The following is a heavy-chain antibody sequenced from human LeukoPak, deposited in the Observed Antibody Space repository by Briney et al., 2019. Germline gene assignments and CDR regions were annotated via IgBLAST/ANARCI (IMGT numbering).Heavy chain of an antibody. D-gene: IGHD4-17*01. Sequence: SETLSLTCAVYGGSFSGYYCSWIRQPPRKGLEWIGEINHSGSTNYNPSLKSRVTISVDTSKNQFSLKLSSVTAADTAVYYGARIQTTVTNLYYYYYGMDVWGKGTTVTVSS. V-gene: IGHV4-34*01. CDR2: INHSGST. J-gene: IGHJ6*04. CDR1: GGSFSGYY. CDR3: ARIQTTVTNLYYYYYGMDV.